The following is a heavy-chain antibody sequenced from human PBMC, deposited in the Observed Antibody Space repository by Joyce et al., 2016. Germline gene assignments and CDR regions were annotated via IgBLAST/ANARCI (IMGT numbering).Heavy chain of an antibody. D-gene: IGHD3-3*01. Sequence: QVQLQESGPGLVKPSETLSLSCTVSGGSISSYYWSWIRQPPGKGLEWIGYINHRGRTNYNPSLKSRVTISVDTSKNEFFLKMTSVTAADTAVYYCARGNDYDYWSGYEAHYFDYWGQGTLVTVSS. V-gene: IGHV4-59*01. CDR1: GGSISSYY. J-gene: IGHJ4*02. CDR2: INHRGRT. CDR3: ARGNDYDYWSGYEAHYFDY.